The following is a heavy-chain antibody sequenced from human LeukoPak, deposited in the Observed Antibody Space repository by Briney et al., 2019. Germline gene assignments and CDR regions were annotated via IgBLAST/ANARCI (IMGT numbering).Heavy chain of an antibody. V-gene: IGHV3-21*01. CDR1: GFTFSSYG. Sequence: GGSLRLSCAASGFTFSSYGMHWVRQAPGKGLEWVSSIGKSSDKYYADSVKGRFTISRDNAKNSVYLQLNSLRAEDTALYYCARDVPLDDYYGSGTYSYYFDYWGQGALVTVSS. D-gene: IGHD3-10*01. CDR3: ARDVPLDDYYGSGTYSYYFDY. J-gene: IGHJ4*02. CDR2: IGKSSDK.